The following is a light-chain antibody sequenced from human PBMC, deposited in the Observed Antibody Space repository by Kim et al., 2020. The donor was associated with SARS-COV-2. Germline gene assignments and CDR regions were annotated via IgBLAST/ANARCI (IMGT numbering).Light chain of an antibody. CDR2: ETS. CDR1: QSVGNS. V-gene: IGKV3-11*01. J-gene: IGKJ4*01. Sequence: LSPGERATPSCRASQSVGNSFALFQQKPGQAPRLLIFETSNRATGIPARFSGSGSGTAFTLTISSLEPEDFAVYYCQQRYNWPLTFGGGTKVDIK. CDR3: QQRYNWPLT.